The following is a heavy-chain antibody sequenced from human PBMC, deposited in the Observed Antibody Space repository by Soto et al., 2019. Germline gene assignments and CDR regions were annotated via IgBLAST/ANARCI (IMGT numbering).Heavy chain of an antibody. Sequence: HPVGSLRLSCAASGFTFSKHWMHWVRQAPGKGLVWVSHIKTDGSFTRDADSVKGRFTISRDNARNTLYLQMNSLRAEDTAVYYCARDNNWSLDYWGQGTLVTVSS. CDR1: GFTFSKHW. CDR2: IKTDGSFT. CDR3: ARDNNWSLDY. D-gene: IGHD1-1*01. J-gene: IGHJ4*02. V-gene: IGHV3-74*01.